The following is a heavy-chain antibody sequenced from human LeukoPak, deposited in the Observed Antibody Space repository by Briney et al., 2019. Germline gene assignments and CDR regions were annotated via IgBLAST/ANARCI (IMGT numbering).Heavy chain of an antibody. CDR1: GFTFSDYG. CDR3: ARDRYGIRRDYFDY. Sequence: GRSLRLSCAASGFTFSDYGMHWVRQAPGKGLEWVALIWYDGTNKYYVDSVKGRFTISIDNSKNTLYLQMNSLRADDTAVYYCARDRYGIRRDYFDYWGQGILVTVSS. J-gene: IGHJ4*02. CDR2: IWYDGTNK. V-gene: IGHV3-33*01. D-gene: IGHD5-18*01.